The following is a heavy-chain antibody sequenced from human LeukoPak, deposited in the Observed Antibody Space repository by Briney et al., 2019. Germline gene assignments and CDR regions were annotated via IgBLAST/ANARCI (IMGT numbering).Heavy chain of an antibody. CDR3: ARSPFGDFKIFDY. J-gene: IGHJ4*02. Sequence: SETLSLTCTVSGGSISSYYWSWIRQPPGKGLEWIGYIYYSGSTNYNPSLKSRVTISVDTSKNQFSLKLSSVTAADTAVYYCARSPFGDFKIFDYWGQGTLVTVSS. CDR2: IYYSGST. CDR1: GGSISSYY. V-gene: IGHV4-59*08. D-gene: IGHD3-10*01.